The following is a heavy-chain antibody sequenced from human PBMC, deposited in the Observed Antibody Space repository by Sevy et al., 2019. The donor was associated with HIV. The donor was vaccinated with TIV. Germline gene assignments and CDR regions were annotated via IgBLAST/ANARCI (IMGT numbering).Heavy chain of an antibody. CDR3: ARIKGASSSYAMDV. CDR2: IYSAGTT. CDR1: GLTVGSLS. J-gene: IGHJ6*02. Sequence: GGSLRRSCVASGLTVGSLSINWVRQAPGKGLEWVSLIYSAGTTFYSDSVKGRFTISRDNSNNTLDLQMNSLRAEDTAIYYCARIKGASSSYAMDVWGQGTTVTVSS. D-gene: IGHD2-2*01. V-gene: IGHV3-53*01.